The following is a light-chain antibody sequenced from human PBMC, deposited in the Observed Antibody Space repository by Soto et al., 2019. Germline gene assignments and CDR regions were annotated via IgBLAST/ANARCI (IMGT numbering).Light chain of an antibody. CDR2: EGS. CDR3: CSYAGSSTFYV. V-gene: IGLV2-23*01. Sequence: QSVLTQPASVSGSPGQSITISCTGTSSDVGSYNLVSWYQPHPGKAPKLMIYEGSKRPSGVSNRFSGSKSGNTASLTISGLQAEDEADYYCCSYAGSSTFYVFGTGTKVTVL. J-gene: IGLJ1*01. CDR1: SSDVGSYNL.